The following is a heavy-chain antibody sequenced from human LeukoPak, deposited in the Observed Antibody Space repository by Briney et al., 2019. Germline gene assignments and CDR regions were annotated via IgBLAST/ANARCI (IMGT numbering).Heavy chain of an antibody. Sequence: SETLSLTCTVSGGSISSYYWSWIRQPPGKGLEWIGYMYYSGSTNYNPSLKSRVTMSVDTSKNHFSLKMSSVTAADTAVYYCARDIGGRYSWYYFDYWGRGTLVTVSS. CDR2: MYYSGST. J-gene: IGHJ4*02. CDR3: ARDIGGRYSWYYFDY. V-gene: IGHV4-59*01. CDR1: GGSISSYY. D-gene: IGHD2-8*01.